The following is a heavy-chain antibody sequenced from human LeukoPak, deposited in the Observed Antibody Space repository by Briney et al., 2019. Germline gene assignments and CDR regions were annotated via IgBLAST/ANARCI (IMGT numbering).Heavy chain of an antibody. J-gene: IGHJ6*02. D-gene: IGHD3-10*01. CDR2: TIPIFGTA. V-gene: IGHV1-69*13. CDR1: GGTFSSYA. CDR3: ASPLSPYYYGSGSPSFYYGMDV. Sequence: ASVKVSCKASGGTFSSYAISWVRQAPGQGLEWMGGTIPIFGTANYAQKFQGRVTITADESTSTAYMELSSLRSEDTAVYYCASPLSPYYYGSGSPSFYYGMDVWGQGTTVTVSS.